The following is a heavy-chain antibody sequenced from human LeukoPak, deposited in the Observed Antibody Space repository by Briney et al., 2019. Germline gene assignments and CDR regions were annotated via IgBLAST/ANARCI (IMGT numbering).Heavy chain of an antibody. CDR2: INHSGST. V-gene: IGHV4-34*01. D-gene: IGHD5-12*01. CDR1: GFTFSTYW. Sequence: GSLRLSCAASGFTFSTYWMNWVRQPPGKGLEWIGEINHSGSTNYNPSLKSRVTISVDTSKNQFSLKLSSVTAADTAVYYCARARGYGHWFDSWGQGTLVTVSS. CDR3: ARARGYGHWFDS. J-gene: IGHJ5*01.